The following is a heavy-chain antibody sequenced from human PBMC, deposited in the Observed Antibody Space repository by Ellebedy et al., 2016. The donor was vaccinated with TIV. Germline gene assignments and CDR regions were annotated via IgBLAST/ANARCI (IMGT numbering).Heavy chain of an antibody. J-gene: IGHJ4*02. V-gene: IGHV4-34*01. CDR1: GGSFSAYY. D-gene: IGHD1-26*01. Sequence: MPSETLSLTCAVYGGSFSAYYWSCIRQPPGKGLEWIGEVNHSGSTNYNPSLKSRVTISVDTSKNQFSLKLNSVTAADTAVYYCAYSGSHYPDNWGQGTLVTVSS. CDR3: AYSGSHYPDN. CDR2: VNHSGST.